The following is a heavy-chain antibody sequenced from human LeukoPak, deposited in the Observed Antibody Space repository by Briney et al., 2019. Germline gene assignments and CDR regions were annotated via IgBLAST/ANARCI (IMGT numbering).Heavy chain of an antibody. CDR3: VRGAYSGSLDY. D-gene: IGHD1-26*01. CDR1: GFTLSSYW. V-gene: IGHV3-74*01. J-gene: IGHJ4*02. Sequence: GGSLRLSCAASGFTLSSYWMHWVRQGPGRGPVWVSRISPDGSDTSYADSVKGRFTISRDNAKNTLYLQMNSLRVEDTAVYYCVRGAYSGSLDYWGQGTPVTVSS. CDR2: ISPDGSDT.